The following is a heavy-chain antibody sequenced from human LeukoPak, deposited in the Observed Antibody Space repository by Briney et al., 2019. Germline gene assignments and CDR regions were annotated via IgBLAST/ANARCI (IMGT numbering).Heavy chain of an antibody. Sequence: ASVKVSCKASGYTFSSYDINWVRQATGQGLEWMGWMNPNSGNTGYAQKFQGRVTITRNTSISIAYMELSSLSSEDTAVYYCTRDPRRLDYWGQGTLVTVSS. CDR1: GYTFSSYD. V-gene: IGHV1-8*03. CDR3: TRDPRRLDY. J-gene: IGHJ4*02. CDR2: MNPNSGNT.